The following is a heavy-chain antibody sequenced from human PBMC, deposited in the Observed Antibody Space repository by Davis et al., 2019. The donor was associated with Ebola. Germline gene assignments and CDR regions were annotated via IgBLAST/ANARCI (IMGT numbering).Heavy chain of an antibody. J-gene: IGHJ3*02. V-gene: IGHV1-46*03. CDR2: INPNDGRT. CDR3: TTPGGQDSGFDVFDI. CDR1: GYTFTNYY. Sequence: ASVKVSCKASGYTFTNYYMHWVRQAPGQGLELMGMINPNDGRTIYAQKFQGRVTVTRDTSTTTVYMDLSSLRSEDTALYYCTTPGGQDSGFDVFDIWGQGTMVTVSS. D-gene: IGHD5-12*01.